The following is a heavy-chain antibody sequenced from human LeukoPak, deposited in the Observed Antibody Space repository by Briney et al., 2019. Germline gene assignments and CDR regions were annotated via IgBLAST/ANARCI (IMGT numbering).Heavy chain of an antibody. J-gene: IGHJ2*01. CDR1: GYTFTGYY. D-gene: IGHD4-17*01. CDR3: ARWWAYGDYDL. CDR2: INPNSGGT. V-gene: IGHV1-2*02. Sequence: GESLKISCKGSGYTFTGYYMHWVRQAPGQGLEWMGWINPNSGGTNYAQKFQGRVTMTRDTSISTAYMELSRLRSDDTAVYYCARWWAYGDYDLWGRGTLVTVSS.